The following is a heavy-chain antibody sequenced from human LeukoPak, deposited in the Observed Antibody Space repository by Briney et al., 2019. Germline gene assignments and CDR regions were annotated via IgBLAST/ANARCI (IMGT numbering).Heavy chain of an antibody. CDR1: GFTFSSYW. V-gene: IGHV3-7*01. Sequence: QAGGSLKLSCAASGFTFSSYWMTWVRQAPGKGLEWVATIKHDGSEDYYLDSVKGRFTISRDNAKSSMWLQMNSLRAEDTAVYYCARKIGWFDPWGQGTLVTVSS. D-gene: IGHD2-21*01. CDR2: IKHDGSED. CDR3: ARKIGWFDP. J-gene: IGHJ5*02.